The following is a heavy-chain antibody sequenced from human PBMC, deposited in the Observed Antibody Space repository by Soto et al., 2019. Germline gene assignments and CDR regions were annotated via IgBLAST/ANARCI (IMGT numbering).Heavy chain of an antibody. D-gene: IGHD4-17*01. CDR3: ARKNGVLDAFDI. CDR2: IYYSGST. Sequence: QVQLQESGPGLVKPSDTLSHTCAVSGYSISSSNWWGWIRQPPGKGLEWIGYIYYSGSTYYNPSLKSRVTMSVDTSKTQFSLKLSSATAVETAVYYCARKNGVLDAFDIWGQGKMVTVSS. CDR1: GYSISSSNW. V-gene: IGHV4-28*01. J-gene: IGHJ3*02.